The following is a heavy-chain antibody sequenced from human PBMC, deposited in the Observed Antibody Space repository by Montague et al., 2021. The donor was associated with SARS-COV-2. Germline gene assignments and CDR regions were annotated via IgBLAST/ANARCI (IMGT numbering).Heavy chain of an antibody. CDR1: GFTFSSYA. V-gene: IGHV3-30-3*01. CDR3: ARGGVDYGMDV. CDR2: ISYDGSNK. D-gene: IGHD3-10*01. J-gene: IGHJ6*02. Sequence: SLRLSCAASGFTFSSYAMHWVRQAPGKGLEWVTIISYDGSNKYYXXSLKGRFTISRDNSKNTLYLQMNSLRAEDTAVYCRARGGVDYGMDVWGQGTTVTVSS.